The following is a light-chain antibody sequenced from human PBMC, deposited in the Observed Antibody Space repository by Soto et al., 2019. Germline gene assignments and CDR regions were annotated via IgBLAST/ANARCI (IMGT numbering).Light chain of an antibody. V-gene: IGLV2-8*01. J-gene: IGLJ1*01. Sequence: QSVLTQPPSASGSPGQSVTISCTGTSSDIGAYIYVSWYQQHPGKAPKLMISEVSRRPSGVPERFSGSKSGNTASLTVSGLQDDDQDNYYCSSYAGSNNFVFGTGTKV. CDR1: SSDIGAYIY. CDR3: SSYAGSNNFV. CDR2: EVS.